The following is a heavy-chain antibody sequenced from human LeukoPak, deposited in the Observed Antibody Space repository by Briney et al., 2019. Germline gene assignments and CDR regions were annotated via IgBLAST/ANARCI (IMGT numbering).Heavy chain of an antibody. CDR2: ISAYNGNT. V-gene: IGHV1-18*01. Sequence: ASVKVSCKASGYTFTSYGISWVRQAPGQGLEWMGWISAYNGNTKYSQKFQGRVTITRDTSASTAYMELSSLRSEDTAVYYCARVRKIAAAGHFDYWGQGTLVTVSS. D-gene: IGHD6-13*01. J-gene: IGHJ4*02. CDR1: GYTFTSYG. CDR3: ARVRKIAAAGHFDY.